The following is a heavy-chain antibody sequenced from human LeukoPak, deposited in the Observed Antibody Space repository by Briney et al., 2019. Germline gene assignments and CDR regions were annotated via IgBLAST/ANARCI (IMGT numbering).Heavy chain of an antibody. CDR3: ARVSRYDAFDI. D-gene: IGHD6-25*01. V-gene: IGHV3-21*01. J-gene: IGHJ3*02. CDR1: GFTFSSYS. Sequence: PGGSLRLSCAASGFTFSSYSMNWVRQAPGKGLEWVSSISSSSSYTYYADSVKGRFTISRDNAKNSLYLQMNSLRAEDTAVYYCARVSRYDAFDIWGQGTMVTVSS. CDR2: ISSSSSYT.